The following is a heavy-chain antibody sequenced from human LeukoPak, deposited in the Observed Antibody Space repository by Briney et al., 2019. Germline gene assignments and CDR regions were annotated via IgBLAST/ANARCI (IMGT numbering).Heavy chain of an antibody. J-gene: IGHJ4*02. D-gene: IGHD6-13*01. CDR2: INNSGSN. Sequence: SETLSLTCAVYGGSFSGYYWSWIRHPPGKGREWIGEINNSGSNTFNPSLKGRVTISVDTSKNQCTLKLSSVTAADTAVYYWARGHKGGGYLEYFDYWGQGTLVTVSS. CDR1: GGSFSGYY. CDR3: ARGHKGGGYLEYFDY. V-gene: IGHV4-34*01.